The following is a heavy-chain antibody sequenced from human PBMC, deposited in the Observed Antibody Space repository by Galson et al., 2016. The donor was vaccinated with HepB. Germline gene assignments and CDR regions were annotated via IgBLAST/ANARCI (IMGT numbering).Heavy chain of an antibody. CDR3: ARADYGDYDAFFDY. CDR1: GFIFSTYA. D-gene: IGHD4-17*01. V-gene: IGHV3-30*04. CDR2: ISDDGTNQ. J-gene: IGHJ4*02. Sequence: SLRLSCAASGFIFSTYAMHWVRQTPGKGLEWVATISDDGTNQYYVDSVKGRFTISRDNSKNTLYLQMNSLRPEDTAVYYCARADYGDYDAFFDYWGQGTLVTVSS.